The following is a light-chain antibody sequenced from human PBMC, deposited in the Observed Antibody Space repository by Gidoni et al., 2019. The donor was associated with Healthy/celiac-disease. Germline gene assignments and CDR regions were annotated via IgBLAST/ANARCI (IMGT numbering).Light chain of an antibody. CDR3: QQSYSTPLT. Sequence: DIQMTQSPSSLSASVGDRVTITCRASRSISSYLNWYQQKPGKAPKPLIYAASSLQSGVPSRFSGSGSGTDFTLTISSLQPEDFATYYCQQSYSTPLTFGGGTKVEIK. V-gene: IGKV1-39*01. J-gene: IGKJ4*01. CDR1: RSISSY. CDR2: AAS.